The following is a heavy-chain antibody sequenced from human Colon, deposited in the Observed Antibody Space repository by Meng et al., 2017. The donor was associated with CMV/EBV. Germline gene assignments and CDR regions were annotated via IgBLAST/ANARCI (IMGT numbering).Heavy chain of an antibody. J-gene: IGHJ4*02. CDR2: IYSGGET. D-gene: IGHD5-12*01. CDR1: GFNLSRNY. V-gene: IGHV3-66*02. CDR3: ARRYSGNFYAIEY. Sequence: GESLKISCAGSGFNLSRNYMSWVRQAPGKGLEWVSLIYSGGETFYVDSVKGRFTISRDNPKNTLYLQMSSLRVEDTAVYYCARRYSGNFYAIEYWGQGTLVTVSS.